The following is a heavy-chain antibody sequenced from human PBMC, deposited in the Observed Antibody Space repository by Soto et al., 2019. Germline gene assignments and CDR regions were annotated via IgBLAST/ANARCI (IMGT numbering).Heavy chain of an antibody. Sequence: QVQLVESGGGVXXXGXXLXXSCAASGFTFSSYGMHWVRQAPGKGLEWVAVISYDGSNKYYADSVKGRFTISRDNSKNTLYLQMNSLRAEDTAVYYCARVGATTVDAFDIWGQGTMVTVSS. V-gene: IGHV3-30*03. CDR1: GFTFSSYG. CDR2: ISYDGSNK. J-gene: IGHJ3*02. D-gene: IGHD1-26*01. CDR3: ARVGATTVDAFDI.